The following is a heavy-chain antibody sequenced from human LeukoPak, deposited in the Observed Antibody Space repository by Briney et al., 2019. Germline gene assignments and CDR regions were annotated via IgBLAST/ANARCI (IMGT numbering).Heavy chain of an antibody. CDR3: AKSPVDGDNFYYYYMDV. V-gene: IGHV3-48*03. Sequence: GGSLRLSCAASGFTFSSYEMNWVRQAPGKGLEWVSYISSSGSTIYYADSVKGRFTISRDNAKNSLYLQMNSLRAEDTAVYYCAKSPVDGDNFYYYYMDVWGKGTTVTVSS. CDR1: GFTFSSYE. D-gene: IGHD5-24*01. CDR2: ISSSGSTI. J-gene: IGHJ6*03.